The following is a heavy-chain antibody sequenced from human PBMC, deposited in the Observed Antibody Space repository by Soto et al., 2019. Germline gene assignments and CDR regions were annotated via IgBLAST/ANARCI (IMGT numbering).Heavy chain of an antibody. V-gene: IGHV1-2*04. CDR2: INPNSGGT. CDR3: ARSRIAAAGKVWFDP. D-gene: IGHD6-13*01. J-gene: IGHJ5*02. CDR1: GYTFTGYY. Sequence: QVQLVQSGAEVKKPGASVKVSCKASGYTFTGYYMHWVRQAPGQGLEWMGWINPNSGGTNYAQKVQGWVTMTRETSISTAYMELSRLRSDDTAVYYCARSRIAAAGKVWFDPWGQGTLVTVSS.